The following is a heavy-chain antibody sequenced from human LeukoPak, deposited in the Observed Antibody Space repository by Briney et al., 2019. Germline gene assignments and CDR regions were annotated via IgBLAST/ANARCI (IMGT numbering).Heavy chain of an antibody. CDR3: ALSTTTVTTWTLDY. CDR2: ISLSGTI. Sequence: KPSETLSLTCTVSGGSFSNYFWTWIRQPPGKGLEWIGEISLSGTIKYNPSLKSRVTISVDTSKNQFSLKLSTVTAADTAVYYCALSTTTVTTWTLDYWGQGALVIVSS. J-gene: IGHJ4*02. V-gene: IGHV4-34*01. D-gene: IGHD4-17*01. CDR1: GGSFSNYF.